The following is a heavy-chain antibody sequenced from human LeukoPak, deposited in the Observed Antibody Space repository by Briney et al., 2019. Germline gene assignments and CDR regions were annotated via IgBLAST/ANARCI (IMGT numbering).Heavy chain of an antibody. D-gene: IGHD3-16*02. CDR1: GYTFTSYY. J-gene: IGHJ4*02. Sequence: ASVKVSCKASGYTFTSYYMHWVRQAPGQGLEWMGIINPSGGSTSYAQKFQGRVTMTRDTSTSTVYMELSRLRSDDTAVYYCARDVWGSYPFDYWGQGTLVTVSS. CDR2: INPSGGST. V-gene: IGHV1-46*01. CDR3: ARDVWGSYPFDY.